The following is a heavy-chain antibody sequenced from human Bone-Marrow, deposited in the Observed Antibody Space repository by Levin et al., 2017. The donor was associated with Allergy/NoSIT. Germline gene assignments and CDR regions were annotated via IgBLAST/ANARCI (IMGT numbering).Heavy chain of an antibody. D-gene: IGHD1-26*01. V-gene: IGHV3-72*01. J-gene: IGHJ4*02. CDR2: ARNKDNSYTT. CDR3: TRGLFVTYNGGYRPYYFDS. CDR1: GFIFSDHY. Sequence: PGGSLRLSCAASGFIFSDHYMDWVRQAPGKGLEWVGRARNKDNSYTTEYAASVKGRFTISRDDSKNSLYLQMDSLKTEDTAMYYCTRGLFVTYNGGYRPYYFDSWGQGTLVTVSS.